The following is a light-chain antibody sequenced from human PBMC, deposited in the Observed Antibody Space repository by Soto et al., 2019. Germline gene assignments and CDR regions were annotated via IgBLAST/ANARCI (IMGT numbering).Light chain of an antibody. CDR3: QQYASSPRT. J-gene: IGKJ1*01. V-gene: IGKV3-20*01. CDR2: RAS. CDR1: QSFTTSQ. Sequence: EIVLTQSPGTLSLSPGERATLFCRASQSFTTSQLAWYQQKPGQAPRVLIFRASSRATGIPDRFSGSGSGTDFTLTIGRLAPEDSAVYYCQQYASSPRTFGQGTKVDIK.